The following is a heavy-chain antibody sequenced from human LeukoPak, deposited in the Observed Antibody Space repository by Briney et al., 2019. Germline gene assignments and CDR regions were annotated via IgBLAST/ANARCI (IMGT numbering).Heavy chain of an antibody. CDR1: GYTLTELS. CDR2: FDPEDGET. D-gene: IGHD3-22*01. V-gene: IGHV1-24*01. Sequence: ASVTVSFKVSGYTLTELSMHWVRQAPGKGLEWMGGFDPEDGETIYAQKFQGRVTMTEDTSTDTAYMELSSLRSEDTAVYYCATDRRYYDSSGYTTVEFDYWGQGTLVTVSS. CDR3: ATDRRYYDSSGYTTVEFDY. J-gene: IGHJ4*02.